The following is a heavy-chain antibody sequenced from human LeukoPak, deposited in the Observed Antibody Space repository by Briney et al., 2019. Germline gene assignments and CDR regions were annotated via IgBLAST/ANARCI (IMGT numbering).Heavy chain of an antibody. V-gene: IGHV2-5*02. CDR3: AHRGYYDSSGYPFPFDY. D-gene: IGHD3-22*01. CDR1: GFSLSTSGLG. CDR2: IYWDDDK. Sequence: SGPTLVNPTQTLTLTCTFSGFSLSTSGLGVGWIRQPPGKALEWLALIYWDDDKRYSPSLRSRLTITKDTSKNLVVLTMTNMDPVDTATYYCAHRGYYDSSGYPFPFDYWGQGTLVTVSS. J-gene: IGHJ4*02.